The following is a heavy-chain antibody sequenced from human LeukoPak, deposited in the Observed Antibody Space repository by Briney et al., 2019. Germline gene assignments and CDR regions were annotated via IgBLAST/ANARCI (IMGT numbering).Heavy chain of an antibody. CDR1: GFTFSSYG. D-gene: IGHD6-13*01. J-gene: IGHJ6*03. Sequence: PGGSLRLSCAASGFTFSSYGMHWVRQAPGKGPEWVAVIWYDGSNKYYADSVKGRFTISRDNSKNTLYLQMNSLRAEDTAVYYCAKDPSTIAAAGMGVYYYMDVWGKGTTVTVSS. V-gene: IGHV3-33*06. CDR2: IWYDGSNK. CDR3: AKDPSTIAAAGMGVYYYMDV.